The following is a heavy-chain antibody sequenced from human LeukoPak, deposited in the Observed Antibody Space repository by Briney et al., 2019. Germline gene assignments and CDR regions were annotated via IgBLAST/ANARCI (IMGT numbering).Heavy chain of an antibody. CDR3: LRGDRRDY. CDR2: IDSSGGYM. Sequence: MPGGSLRLSCEAPGFTFNTYSMNWARQAPGKGLEWVSSIDSSGGYMFYADSVKGRFIISRDNAKDSLYLQMNSLRVEDTAVYYCLRGDRRDYWGQGTLVTVSS. V-gene: IGHV3-21*06. J-gene: IGHJ4*02. CDR1: GFTFNTYS.